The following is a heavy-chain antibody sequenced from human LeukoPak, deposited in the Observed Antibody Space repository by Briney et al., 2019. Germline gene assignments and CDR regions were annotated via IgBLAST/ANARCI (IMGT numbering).Heavy chain of an antibody. J-gene: IGHJ4*02. D-gene: IGHD6-6*01. CDR2: IYYSGST. V-gene: IGHV4-31*03. CDR1: GGSISSGGYY. Sequence: SETLSLTCTVSGGSISSGGYYWSWIRQHPGKGLEWIGYIYYSGSTYYNPSLKSRVTISVDTSKNQFSLKLSSVTAADTAEYYCARETEYSRAYYFDYWGQGTLVTVSS. CDR3: ARETEYSRAYYFDY.